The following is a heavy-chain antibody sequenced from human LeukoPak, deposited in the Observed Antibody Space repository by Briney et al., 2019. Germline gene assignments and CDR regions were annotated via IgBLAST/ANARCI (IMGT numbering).Heavy chain of an antibody. CDR3: ASDGSGSYPPFDY. D-gene: IGHD3-10*01. CDR2: IWYDGSNK. Sequence: PGRSLRLFCAASGFTFSSYGMHWVRQAPGKGLEWVADIWYDGSNKNYADSVKGRFTISRDNSKSTLYLQMNSLRAEDTAVYYCASDGSGSYPPFDYWGQGTLVTVSS. CDR1: GFTFSSYG. J-gene: IGHJ4*02. V-gene: IGHV3-33*01.